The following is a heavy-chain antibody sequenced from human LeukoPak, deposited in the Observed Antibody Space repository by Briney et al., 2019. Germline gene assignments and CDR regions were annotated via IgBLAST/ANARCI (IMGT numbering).Heavy chain of an antibody. CDR3: ARDRLRASIFGENYGMDV. D-gene: IGHD3-3*01. J-gene: IGHJ6*02. CDR1: GFTFSSYW. V-gene: IGHV3-7*01. CDR2: IKQDGSEK. Sequence: LGGSLRLSCAASGFTFSSYWMSWVRQAPGKGLEWVANIKQDGSEKYYVDSVKGRFTISRDNAKNSLYLQMNSLRAEDTAVCYCARDRLRASIFGENYGMDVWGQGTTVTVSS.